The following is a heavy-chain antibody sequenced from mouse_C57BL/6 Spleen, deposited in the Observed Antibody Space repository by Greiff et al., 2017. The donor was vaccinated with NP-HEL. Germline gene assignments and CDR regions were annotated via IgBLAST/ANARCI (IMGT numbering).Heavy chain of an antibody. CDR2: ISYDGSN. CDR1: GYSITSGYY. V-gene: IGHV3-6*01. D-gene: IGHD1-1*02. Sequence: EVKLQQSGPGLVKPSQSLSLTCSVTGYSITSGYYWNWIRQFPGNKLEWMGYISYDGSNNYNPSLKNRISITRDTSKNQFFLKLNSVTTEDTATYYCARDRWGYYAMDYWGQGTSVTVSS. J-gene: IGHJ4*01. CDR3: ARDRWGYYAMDY.